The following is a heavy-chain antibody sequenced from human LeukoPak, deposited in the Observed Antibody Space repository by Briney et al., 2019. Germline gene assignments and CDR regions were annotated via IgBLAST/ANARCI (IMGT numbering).Heavy chain of an antibody. V-gene: IGHV3-15*01. D-gene: IGHD2-21*02. J-gene: IGHJ1*01. CDR1: GFTFSDAW. CDR2: IKSETDGGTT. CDR3: TTDPTPIYCGGDCLEYFQH. Sequence: GGSLRLSCRASGFTFSDAWMGWVRQAPGKGLEWVGRIKSETDGGTTDYTAPVEGRFTISRDDSTDTLFLQMNSLQAGDTAVYYCTTDPTPIYCGGDCLEYFQHWGQGTLVTVSS.